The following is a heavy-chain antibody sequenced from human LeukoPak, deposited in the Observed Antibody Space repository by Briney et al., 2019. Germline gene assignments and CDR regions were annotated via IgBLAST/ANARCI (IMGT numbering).Heavy chain of an antibody. CDR3: ARDPVEWQFRGPVDY. D-gene: IGHD2-8*01. CDR2: ISSSGSTI. CDR1: GFTFSDYY. J-gene: IGHJ4*02. Sequence: VGSLRLSCAASGFTFSDYYMSWIRQAPGKGLEWVSYISSSGSTIYYADSVKGRFTISRDNAKNSLYLQMNSLRAEDTAVYYCARDPVEWQFRGPVDYWGQGTLVTVSS. V-gene: IGHV3-11*04.